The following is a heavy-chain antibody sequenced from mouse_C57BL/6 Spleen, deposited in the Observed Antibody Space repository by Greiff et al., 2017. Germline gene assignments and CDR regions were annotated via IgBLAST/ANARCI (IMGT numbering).Heavy chain of an antibody. J-gene: IGHJ2*01. V-gene: IGHV1-55*01. Sequence: VQLQQSGAELVKPGASVKMSCKASGYTFTSYWITWVKQRPGQGLEWIGEIYPGSGSTNYNEKFKSKATLTVDTSSSTAYMQLSSLTSEDSAVYYCARSDGYYDFDYWGQGTTLTVSS. CDR3: ARSDGYYDFDY. CDR1: GYTFTSYW. D-gene: IGHD2-3*01. CDR2: IYPGSGST.